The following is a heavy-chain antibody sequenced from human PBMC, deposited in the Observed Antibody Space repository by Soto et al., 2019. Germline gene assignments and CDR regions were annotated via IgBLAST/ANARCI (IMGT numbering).Heavy chain of an antibody. D-gene: IGHD4-17*01. CDR1: GFTFSSYA. V-gene: IGHV3-30-3*01. Sequence: QVQLVESGGGVVQPGRSLRLSCAASGFTFSSYAMHWVRQAPGKGLEWVAVISYDGSNEYYADSVKGRFTISRDNSKNTLHLQMNSLRAEDTAVYYCAGDGDGDYEGAFDIWGQGTMVTVSS. J-gene: IGHJ3*02. CDR2: ISYDGSNE. CDR3: AGDGDGDYEGAFDI.